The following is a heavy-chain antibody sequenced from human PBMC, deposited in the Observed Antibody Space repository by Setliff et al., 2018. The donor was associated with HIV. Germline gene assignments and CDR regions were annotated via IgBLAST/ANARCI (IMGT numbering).Heavy chain of an antibody. Sequence: SLTCTVSGYSISSDYYWGWIRQPPGKGLEWIGEINLSRSTDYNPSLKSRVTISVDTSKNQFSLTLSSVTAADTAVYYCARQSTVAAAGFDFWGQGTLVTVSS. V-gene: IGHV4-38-2*02. CDR1: GYSISSDYY. J-gene: IGHJ4*02. CDR3: ARQSTVAAAGFDF. D-gene: IGHD6-13*01. CDR2: INLSRST.